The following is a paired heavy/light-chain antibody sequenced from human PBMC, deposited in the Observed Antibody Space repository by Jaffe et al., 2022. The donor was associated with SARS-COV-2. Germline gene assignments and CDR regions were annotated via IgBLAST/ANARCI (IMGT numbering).Light chain of an antibody. Sequence: QSVLTQPPSVSAAPGQKVTISCSGSSSNIGNDYVSWYQQFPGKAPKVLIYENDKRPSGIPDRFSGSKSGTSATLGITGLQTGDEGDYYCVAWDGSLSAVLFGGGTKLTVL. V-gene: IGLV1-51*02. CDR2: END. CDR1: SSNIGNDY. J-gene: IGLJ2*01. CDR3: VAWDGSLSAVL.
Heavy chain of an antibody. V-gene: IGHV3-48*01. CDR1: GFTLSSYS. CDR2: ISSSSGHI. J-gene: IGHJ5*02. CDR3: VRGVHSSGWPRKLDP. D-gene: IGHD6-19*01. Sequence: EVQLVESGGGLVQPGGSLRLSCAASGFTLSSYSMNWVRQAPGKGLEWVSYISSSSGHIYYADSVGGRFTISRDTANNSLYLQMNSLRAEDTAMYYCVRGVHSSGWPRKLDPWGQGTLVTVSS.